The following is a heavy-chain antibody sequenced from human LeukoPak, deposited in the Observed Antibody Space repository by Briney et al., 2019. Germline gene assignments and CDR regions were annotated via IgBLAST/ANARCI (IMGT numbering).Heavy chain of an antibody. V-gene: IGHV3-7*01. CDR2: IKQDGSQK. CDR1: GFTVSSNY. J-gene: IGHJ4*02. Sequence: GGSLRLSCAASGFTVSSNYMSWVRQAPGKGLEWVANIKQDGSQKYYADSVKGRLTISRDNAKNSLFLQMNSLRAEDTAVYYCARIGYSSSSLDYWGQGTLVTVSS. CDR3: ARIGYSSSSLDY. D-gene: IGHD6-13*01.